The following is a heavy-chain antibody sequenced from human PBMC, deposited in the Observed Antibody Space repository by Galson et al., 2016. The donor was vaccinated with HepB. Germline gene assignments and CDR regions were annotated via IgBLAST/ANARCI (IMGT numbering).Heavy chain of an antibody. CDR2: IYPGDSDT. D-gene: IGHD2-15*01. CDR1: GSSFTTYW. V-gene: IGHV5-51*01. J-gene: IGHJ5*02. Sequence: QSGAEVKKPGESLKISCQGSGSSFTTYWIGWVRQMPGKGLEWMGIIYPGDSDTTYSPSFQGQVTISVDKSIRTAYLQWSSLKASDTAMYYCALIGYCRGGNCPLDSVHWFDPWGQGTLVTVSS. CDR3: ALIGYCRGGNCPLDSVHWFDP.